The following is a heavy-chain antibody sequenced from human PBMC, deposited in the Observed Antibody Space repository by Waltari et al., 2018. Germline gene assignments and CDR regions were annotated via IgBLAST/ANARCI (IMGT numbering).Heavy chain of an antibody. CDR1: GYNFHGYT. CDR3: AKFMGTSWSFDS. Sequence: QVHLVQSGAEVQQPGASVTLSCKTSGYNFHGYTVHWVRLAPGQGREWMGAINPSVGGTTYAQKFQGRVTMTRDPSTTTVYMDLRNVRSDDTAVYYCAKFMGTSWSFDSWGQGTLVTVSS. V-gene: IGHV1-46*02. CDR2: INPSVGGT. J-gene: IGHJ4*02. D-gene: IGHD3-10*01.